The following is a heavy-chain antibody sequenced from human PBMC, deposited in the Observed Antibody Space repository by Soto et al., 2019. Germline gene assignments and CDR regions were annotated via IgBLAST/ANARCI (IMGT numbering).Heavy chain of an antibody. D-gene: IGHD6-13*01. V-gene: IGHV3-74*01. Sequence: EVQLVESGGGLVQPGGSLRLSCAASGFTFSSYWMHWVRQAPGKGLVWVSRINSDGSSTSYADSVKGRFTISRDNAKNTLSLQMNSLRAEDTAVSYCARGSSSWYWVYAFDIWGQGTMVTVSS. CDR2: INSDGSST. CDR1: GFTFSSYW. J-gene: IGHJ3*02. CDR3: ARGSSSWYWVYAFDI.